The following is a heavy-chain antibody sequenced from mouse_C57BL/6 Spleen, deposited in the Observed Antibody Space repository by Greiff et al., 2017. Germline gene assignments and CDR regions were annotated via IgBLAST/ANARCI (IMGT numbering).Heavy chain of an antibody. Sequence: QVQLKQPGAELVRPGSSVKLSCKASGYTFTSYWMHWVKQRPIQGLEWIGNIDPSDSETHYNQKFKDKATLTVDKSSSTAYMQLSSLTSEDSAVYYCARRIPHYGSSGGYFGHWGQGTTLTVSS. CDR3: ARRIPHYGSSGGYFGH. J-gene: IGHJ2*01. D-gene: IGHD1-1*01. CDR1: GYTFTSYW. CDR2: IDPSDSET. V-gene: IGHV1-52*01.